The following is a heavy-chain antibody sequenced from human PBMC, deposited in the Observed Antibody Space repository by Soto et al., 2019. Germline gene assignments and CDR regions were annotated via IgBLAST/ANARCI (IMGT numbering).Heavy chain of an antibody. J-gene: IGHJ4*02. CDR2: MNSDGSTT. V-gene: IGHV3-74*01. CDR3: ARAGSYRFDY. CDR1: GFTFSSSW. Sequence: GGSLRLSFAASGFTFSSSWMHWVRQAPGKGLVWVSRMNSDGSTTNYADSVKGRFTISRDNAKNTLYLQINSLSAEDTAVYYCARAGSYRFDYWGQGTLVTVSS. D-gene: IGHD3-16*02.